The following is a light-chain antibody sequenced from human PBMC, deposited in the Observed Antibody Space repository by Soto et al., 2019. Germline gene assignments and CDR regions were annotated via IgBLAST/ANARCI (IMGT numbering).Light chain of an antibody. CDR3: QQYGTSEII. CDR1: QSLANSF. CDR2: DTS. Sequence: EFMLTQSPGALSLSPGERATLSCRASQSLANSFIAGYQQKPGQAPRLLIYDTSSRASGIPDRFSGSGSGTDFTLTISRLETEDFAVFYCQQYGTSEIIFGQGTRLEIK. V-gene: IGKV3-20*01. J-gene: IGKJ5*01.